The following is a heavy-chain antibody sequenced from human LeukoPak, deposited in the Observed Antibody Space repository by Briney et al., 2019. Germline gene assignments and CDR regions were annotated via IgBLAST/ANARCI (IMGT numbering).Heavy chain of an antibody. CDR2: IYSGGST. CDR3: ARGSSNYLDY. J-gene: IGHJ4*02. Sequence: GGSLRLSCAASGFTVSSNYMSWVRQAPGKGREWGSVIYSGGSTYYADSVKGRFTISRHNSKNTLYLQMNSLRAEDTAVYYCARGSSNYLDYWGQGTLVTVSS. CDR1: GFTVSSNY. V-gene: IGHV3-53*01. D-gene: IGHD6-19*01.